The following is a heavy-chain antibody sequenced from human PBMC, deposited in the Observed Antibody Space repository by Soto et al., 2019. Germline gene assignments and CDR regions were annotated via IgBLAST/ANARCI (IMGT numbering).Heavy chain of an antibody. Sequence: LRLSCAASGFTVSSYYISWVRQAPEKGLEWVSVIYAGGSTYYADSVKGRFTISRDNSKNTVYLQMNSLRAEDTAVYYCARVLYNDFSWGQGTLVTVSS. V-gene: IGHV3-66*01. D-gene: IGHD1-1*01. J-gene: IGHJ4*02. CDR2: IYAGGST. CDR3: ARVLYNDFS. CDR1: GFTVSSYY.